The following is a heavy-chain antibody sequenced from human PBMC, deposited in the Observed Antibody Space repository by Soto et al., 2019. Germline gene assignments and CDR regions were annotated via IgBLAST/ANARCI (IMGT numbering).Heavy chain of an antibody. V-gene: IGHV4-61*01. CDR1: GGSVSSGSYY. CDR2: IYYSGST. CDR3: ARDSLTTVTHYYYYGMDV. D-gene: IGHD4-4*01. J-gene: IGHJ6*02. Sequence: SETLSLTCTVSGGSVSSGSYYWSWIRQPPGKGLEWIGYIYYSGSTNYNPSLKSRVTISVDTSKNQFSLKLSSVTAADTAVYYCARDSLTTVTHYYYYGMDVWGQGTTVTVSS.